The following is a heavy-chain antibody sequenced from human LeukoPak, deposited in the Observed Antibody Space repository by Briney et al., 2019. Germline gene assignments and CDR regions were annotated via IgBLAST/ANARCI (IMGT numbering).Heavy chain of an antibody. CDR2: ISSSGSAI. J-gene: IGHJ4*02. V-gene: IGHV3-11*01. CDR1: GFIFSDYY. D-gene: IGHD3-10*01. Sequence: GGSLRLSCAASGFIFSDYYMGWMRQAPGKGLEWVSYISSSGSAIYYADSVKGRFTLSRDNAKNSLFLQMNSLRAEDTAVYYCARARGSYSFDYWGQGTLVTVSS. CDR3: ARARGSYSFDY.